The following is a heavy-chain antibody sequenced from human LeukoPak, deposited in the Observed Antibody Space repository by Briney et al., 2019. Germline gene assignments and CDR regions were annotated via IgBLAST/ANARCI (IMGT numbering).Heavy chain of an antibody. V-gene: IGHV4-34*01. CDR2: INHSGST. CDR3: ARDLSRDGYNLWSFYY. CDR1: GGSFSGYY. J-gene: IGHJ4*02. D-gene: IGHD5-24*01. Sequence: SETLSLTYAVYGGSFSGYYWSWIRQPPGKGLEWIGEINHSGSTNYNPSLKSRVTISVDTSKNQFSLKLSSVTAADTAVYYCARDLSRDGYNLWSFYYWGQGTLVTVSS.